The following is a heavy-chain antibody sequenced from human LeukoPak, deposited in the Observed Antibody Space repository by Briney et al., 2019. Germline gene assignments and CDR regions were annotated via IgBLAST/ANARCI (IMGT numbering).Heavy chain of an antibody. V-gene: IGHV3-23*01. D-gene: IGHD3-10*01. CDR2: VSGSGGST. Sequence: PGGSLRLSCAASGFTFINYAMNWVRQAPGKGLEWVTAVSGSGGSTYYADSVKGRFIISRDNSKNTLHLQVNSLRAEDTAVYYCATSGFGAFDIWGQGTMVTVSA. J-gene: IGHJ3*02. CDR1: GFTFINYA. CDR3: ATSGFGAFDI.